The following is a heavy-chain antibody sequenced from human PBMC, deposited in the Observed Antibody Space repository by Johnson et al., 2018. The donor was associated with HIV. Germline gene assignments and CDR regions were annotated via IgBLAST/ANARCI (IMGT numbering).Heavy chain of an antibody. V-gene: IGHV3-13*01. CDR2: IGTAGDT. CDR1: GFTFSSYD. D-gene: IGHD1-26*01. J-gene: IGHJ3*02. CDR3: AKWSIVGATFSDAFDI. Sequence: VQLVESGGGVVQPGRSLRLSCAASGFTFSSYDMHWVRQATGKGLEWVSAIGTAGDTYYADSVKGRFTISRDNSKNTLYLQMNSLRAEDTAVYYCAKWSIVGATFSDAFDIWGQGTMVTVSS.